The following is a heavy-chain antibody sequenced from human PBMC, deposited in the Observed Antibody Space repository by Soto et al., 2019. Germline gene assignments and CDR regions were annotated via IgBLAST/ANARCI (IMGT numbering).Heavy chain of an antibody. Sequence: EVQLVESGGGLVQPGGSLRLSCAASGFIFSNYWMYWVRQAPGKGLEWVANIKLDGSEKYYVESVKGRFTISRDNARNSLYLQMNSLRAEDTAVYYCVRDVTGGYSFGCWCQGTLVTVSS. CDR2: IKLDGSEK. J-gene: IGHJ4*02. V-gene: IGHV3-7*05. CDR3: VRDVTGGYSFGC. D-gene: IGHD5-18*01. CDR1: GFIFSNYW.